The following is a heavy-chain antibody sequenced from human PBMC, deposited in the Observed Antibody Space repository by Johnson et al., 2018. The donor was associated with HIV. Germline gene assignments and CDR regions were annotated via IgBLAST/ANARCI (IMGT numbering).Heavy chain of an antibody. CDR1: GFTFSSYA. CDR2: ISSNGGST. V-gene: IGHV3-64*01. D-gene: IGHD3-22*01. CDR3: ATVVYYDSSALRMYAFDI. Sequence: VQLVESGGGLVQPGGSLRLSCAASGFTFSSYAMHWVRQAPGKGLEYVSAISSNGGSTYYANSVKGRFTISRENAKNSLYLQMNSLRAEDTALYYCATVVYYDSSALRMYAFDIWGQGTMVTVSS. J-gene: IGHJ3*02.